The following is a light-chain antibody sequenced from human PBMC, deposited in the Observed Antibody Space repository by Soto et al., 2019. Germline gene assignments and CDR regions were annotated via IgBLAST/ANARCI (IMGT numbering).Light chain of an antibody. V-gene: IGKV1-39*01. Sequence: DIQMTQSPSSLSASVGDRVTITCRASQSITIYLNWYQQQPGKAPRLLIYGASTLQTGVPSRFSGSGSMTDFTLTISDLQPEDFATYYCQQTYTGPRTFGQGTKVDI. J-gene: IGKJ1*01. CDR2: GAS. CDR3: QQTYTGPRT. CDR1: QSITIY.